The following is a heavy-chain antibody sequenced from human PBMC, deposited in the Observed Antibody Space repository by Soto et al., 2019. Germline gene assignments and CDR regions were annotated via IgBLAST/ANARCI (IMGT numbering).Heavy chain of an antibody. J-gene: IGHJ5*02. V-gene: IGHV4-4*07. Sequence: SETLSLTCTVSGGSISSYYWSWIRQPAGKGLEWIGRIYTSGSTNYNPSLKSRVTMSVDTSKNQFSLKLSSVTAADTAVYYCARGKGIAAAGPWWFDPWGQGTLVTVSS. CDR3: ARGKGIAAAGPWWFDP. CDR2: IYTSGST. CDR1: GGSISSYY. D-gene: IGHD6-13*01.